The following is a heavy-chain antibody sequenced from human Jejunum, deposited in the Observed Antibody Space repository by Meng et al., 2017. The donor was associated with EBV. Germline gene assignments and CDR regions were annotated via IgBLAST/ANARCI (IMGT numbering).Heavy chain of an antibody. D-gene: IGHD2-8*01. CDR1: GFIVSSNY. Sequence: VLLVDCGGGWITPGGSLSLSCAASGFIVSSNYMSWVRQAPGKGLEWVSVIYSGGSTYYADSVKGRFTISRDISKNTLYLQMNSLRAEDTAVYYCAGKYGGDSWGQGTLVTVSS. V-gene: IGHV3-53*01. CDR3: AGKYGGDS. J-gene: IGHJ4*02. CDR2: IYSGGST.